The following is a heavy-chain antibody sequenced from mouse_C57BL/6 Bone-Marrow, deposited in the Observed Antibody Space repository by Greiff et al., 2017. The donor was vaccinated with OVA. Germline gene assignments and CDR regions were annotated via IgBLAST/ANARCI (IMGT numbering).Heavy chain of an antibody. CDR1: GYTFTSYW. J-gene: IGHJ1*03. CDR2: IDPSDSYT. Sequence: VQLQQPGAELVRPGTSVKLSCKSSGYTFTSYWMHWVKQRPGQGLEWIGVIDPSDSYTNYNQKFKGKATLTVDTSSSTAYMQLSSLTSEDSAVYYCAVEDWYFDVWGTGTTVTVSS. V-gene: IGHV1-59*01. CDR3: AVEDWYFDV.